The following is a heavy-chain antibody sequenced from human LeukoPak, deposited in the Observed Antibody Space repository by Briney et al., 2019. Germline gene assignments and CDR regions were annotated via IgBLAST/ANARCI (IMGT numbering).Heavy chain of an antibody. CDR3: AKDRYYDSSGSWDYFDY. CDR1: GFTFSSYG. Sequence: GGSLRLSCAASGFTFSSYGMHWVRQAPGKGLEWVAVISYDGSNKYYADSVKGRFTISRDNSKNTLYLQMNSLRAEDTVVYYCAKDRYYDSSGSWDYFDYWGQGTLVTVSS. J-gene: IGHJ4*02. D-gene: IGHD3-22*01. V-gene: IGHV3-30*18. CDR2: ISYDGSNK.